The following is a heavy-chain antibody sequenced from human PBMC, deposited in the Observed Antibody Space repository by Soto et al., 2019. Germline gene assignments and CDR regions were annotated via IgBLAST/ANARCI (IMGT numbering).Heavy chain of an antibody. V-gene: IGHV5-51*01. D-gene: IGHD3-22*01. CDR3: ARHAGYYDSNNFYHPWYLNY. CDR1: GYTFPSYW. CDR2: IYPADSET. J-gene: IGHJ4*02. Sequence: PGESLKISCQGSGYTFPSYWIGWVRQVPGKGLEWMGIIYPADSETRYNPSFQGHVTISADKSNNTAYLQWSSLKASDTAVYYCARHAGYYDSNNFYHPWYLNYWGQGTLVTVSS.